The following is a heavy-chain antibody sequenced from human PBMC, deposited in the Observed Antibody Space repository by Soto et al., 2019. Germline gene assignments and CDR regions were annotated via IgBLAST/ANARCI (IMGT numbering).Heavy chain of an antibody. J-gene: IGHJ6*02. CDR2: IYYSGST. Sequence: SETLSLTCTVSGGSISSYYWSWIRQPPGKGLEWIGYIYYSGSTNYNPSLKSRVTISVDKSKNQFSLKLSSVTAADTAVYYCARFPAQLLWFGDYYGMDVWGQGTTVTVSS. CDR1: GGSISSYY. D-gene: IGHD3-10*01. V-gene: IGHV4-59*08. CDR3: ARFPAQLLWFGDYYGMDV.